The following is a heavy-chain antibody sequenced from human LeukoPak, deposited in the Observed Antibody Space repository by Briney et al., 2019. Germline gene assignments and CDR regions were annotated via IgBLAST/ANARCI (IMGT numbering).Heavy chain of an antibody. D-gene: IGHD5-18*01. J-gene: IGHJ6*02. CDR1: GGSFSGYY. Sequence: SETLSLTCAVYGGSFSGYYWSWIRQPPGKGLEWIGEINHSGSTNYNPSLKSRVTISVDTSKNQFSLKLSSVTAADTAVYYCARGRKSVVGYSYGDYYHYGMDVWGQGTTVTVSS. V-gene: IGHV4-34*01. CDR3: ARGRKSVVGYSYGDYYHYGMDV. CDR2: INHSGST.